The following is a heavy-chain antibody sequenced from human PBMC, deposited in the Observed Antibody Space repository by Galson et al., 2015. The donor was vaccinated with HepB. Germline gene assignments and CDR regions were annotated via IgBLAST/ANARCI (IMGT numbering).Heavy chain of an antibody. V-gene: IGHV3-21*01. CDR2: ISSSSSYI. J-gene: IGHJ6*02. D-gene: IGHD6-19*01. CDR3: TRDQPGSGWYGDYYYYYGMDV. CDR1: GFTFSSYS. Sequence: SLRLSCAASGFTFSSYSMNWVRQAPGKGLEWVSSISSSSSYIYYADSVKGRFTISRDNAKNSLYLQMNSLRAEDTAVYYCTRDQPGSGWYGDYYYYYGMDVWGQGTTVTVSS.